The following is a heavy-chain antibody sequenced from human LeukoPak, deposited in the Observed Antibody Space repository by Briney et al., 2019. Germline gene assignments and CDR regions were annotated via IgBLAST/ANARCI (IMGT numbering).Heavy chain of an antibody. Sequence: GASVKVSCKASGYTFTSYGINWVRQATGQGLEWMGWMNPNSGNTGYAQKFQGRVTITRNTSISTAYMELSSLRSEDTAVYYCARGPPLYCSSTSCYTRHFDPWGQGTLVTVSS. J-gene: IGHJ5*02. CDR2: MNPNSGNT. V-gene: IGHV1-8*03. D-gene: IGHD2-2*02. CDR3: ARGPPLYCSSTSCYTRHFDP. CDR1: GYTFTSYG.